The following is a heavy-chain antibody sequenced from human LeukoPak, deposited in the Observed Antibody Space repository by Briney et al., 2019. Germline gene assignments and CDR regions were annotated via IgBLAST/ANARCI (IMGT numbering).Heavy chain of an antibody. V-gene: IGHV3-33*01. CDR2: IWYDGSNK. J-gene: IGHJ6*02. CDR1: GFTFSSYG. CDR3: ARASDYYYYGMDV. Sequence: GGSLRLSCAASGFTFSSYGMHWVRQAPGKGLEWVAVIWYDGSNKYYADSVKGRFTISRDNSKNTLYLQMHSLRAEDTAVYYCARASDYYYYGMDVWGQGTTVTVSS.